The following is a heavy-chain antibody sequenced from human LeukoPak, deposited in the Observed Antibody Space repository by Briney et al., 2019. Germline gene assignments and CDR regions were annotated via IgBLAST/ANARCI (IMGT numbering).Heavy chain of an antibody. D-gene: IGHD3-10*01. CDR2: ISYHGSDK. J-gene: IGHJ4*02. Sequence: GGSLRLSCAASGFTFSAYNMHWVRQAPGKGLEWLAVISYHGSDKYYADSVKGRFTISRDNPKNTLYLEMISPRPEDTAIYYCAKARAGTYGEFFDYWGQGALVAVSS. V-gene: IGHV3-30*01. CDR3: AKARAGTYGEFFDY. CDR1: GFTFSAYN.